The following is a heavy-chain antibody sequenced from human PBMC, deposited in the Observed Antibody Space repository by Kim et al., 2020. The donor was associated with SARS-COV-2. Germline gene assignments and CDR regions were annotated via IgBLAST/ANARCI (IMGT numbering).Heavy chain of an antibody. CDR3: ARHVHNDIGDPNWFDP. V-gene: IGHV4-39*01. D-gene: IGHD4-17*01. J-gene: IGHJ5*02. Sequence: SETLSLTCTVSGDSISSTIYYWGWIRQSPGKALEWIGSIYYTGHTFNNPSLESRVTTSVDTSKNRFSLTLSSVTAADTAVYYCARHVHNDIGDPNWFDPWGQGTLVTVSS. CDR1: GDSISSTIYY. CDR2: IYYTGHT.